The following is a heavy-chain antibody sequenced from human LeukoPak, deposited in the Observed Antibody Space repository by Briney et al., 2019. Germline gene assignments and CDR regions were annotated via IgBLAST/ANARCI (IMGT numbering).Heavy chain of an antibody. CDR1: GYSFTSYW. V-gene: IGHV5-51*01. D-gene: IGHD6-13*01. Sequence: PGESLKISCKDSGYSFTSYWIGWVRQMPGKGLEWMGIIYPGDSNTRYSPSFQGQVTISADKSISTAYLQWSSLKASDTAMYYCARTLGIAAALDAFDIWGQGTMVTVSS. J-gene: IGHJ3*02. CDR3: ARTLGIAAALDAFDI. CDR2: IYPGDSNT.